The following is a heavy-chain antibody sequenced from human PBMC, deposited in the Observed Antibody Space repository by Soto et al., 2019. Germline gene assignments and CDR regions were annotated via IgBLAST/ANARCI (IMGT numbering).Heavy chain of an antibody. Sequence: GGSLRLSCAASGFTFSSYGMHWVRQAPGKGLEWVAVIWYDGSNKYYADSVKGRFTISRDNSKNTLYLQMNSLRAEDTAVYYCARVGGRVRGVIISYYGMDVWGQGTRVTVSS. CDR2: IWYDGSNK. V-gene: IGHV3-33*01. CDR1: GFTFSSYG. J-gene: IGHJ6*02. CDR3: ARVGGRVRGVIISYYGMDV. D-gene: IGHD3-10*01.